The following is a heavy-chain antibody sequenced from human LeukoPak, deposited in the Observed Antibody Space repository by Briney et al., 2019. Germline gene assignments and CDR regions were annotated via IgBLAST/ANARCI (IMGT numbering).Heavy chain of an antibody. J-gene: IGHJ4*02. Sequence: SETLSLTCTVSGYSISSGYYWGWIRQPPGKGLEWIGSIYHSGSTYYNPSLKSRVTISVDTSKNQFSLKLSSVTAADTAVYYCARDQVDKSIAAPGAYWGQGTLVTVSS. CDR3: ARDQVDKSIAAPGAY. CDR2: IYHSGST. D-gene: IGHD6-6*01. V-gene: IGHV4-38-2*02. CDR1: GYSISSGYY.